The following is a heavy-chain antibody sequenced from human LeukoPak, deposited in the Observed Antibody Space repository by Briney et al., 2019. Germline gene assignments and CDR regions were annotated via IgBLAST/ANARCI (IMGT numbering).Heavy chain of an antibody. Sequence: LVKVSCKASGGTFSSYAISWVRQAPGQGLEWMGGIIPIFGTANYAQKFQGRVTITRNTSITTAYMELNNLRSEDTAVYYCARGYSGLRYFDWTKKYFYYMDLWGKGTTVTVSS. CDR1: GGTFSSYA. D-gene: IGHD3-9*01. V-gene: IGHV1-69*05. J-gene: IGHJ6*03. CDR2: IIPIFGTA. CDR3: ARGYSGLRYFDWTKKYFYYMDL.